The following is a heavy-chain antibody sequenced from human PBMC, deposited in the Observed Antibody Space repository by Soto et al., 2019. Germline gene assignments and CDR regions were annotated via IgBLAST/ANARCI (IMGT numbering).Heavy chain of an antibody. CDR3: ARGWGHTSGDLDY. CDR2: LSVSSGNR. Sequence: QVQLVQSGPEVKKPGASVKVSCKASGYPFPNYGLSWVRQAPGQGLEWMGWLSVSSGNREYTQKYQDRLIMTTDTSTTTAYMELRSLTSDDTAVYYCARGWGHTSGDLDYWGQGTLVLVSS. V-gene: IGHV1-18*04. CDR1: GYPFPNYG. D-gene: IGHD6-19*01. J-gene: IGHJ4*02.